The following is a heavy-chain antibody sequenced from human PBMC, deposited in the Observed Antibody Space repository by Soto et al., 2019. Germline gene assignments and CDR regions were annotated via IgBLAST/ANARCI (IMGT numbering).Heavy chain of an antibody. D-gene: IGHD3-22*01. V-gene: IGHV4-30-2*01. CDR2: IYHSGST. Sequence: SQTLSLTCAVSGGSISSGGYSLSWLRQPPGKGLEWIGYIYHSGSTYYNPSLKSRVTISVDRSKNQFSLKLSSVTAADTAVYYCARGGPYDSSGYPDFDYWGQGTLVTVS. J-gene: IGHJ4*02. CDR1: GGSISSGGYS. CDR3: ARGGPYDSSGYPDFDY.